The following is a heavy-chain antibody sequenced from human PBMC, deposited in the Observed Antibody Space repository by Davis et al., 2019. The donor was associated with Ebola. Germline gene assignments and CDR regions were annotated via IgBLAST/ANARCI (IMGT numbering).Heavy chain of an antibody. CDR2: MNPKSGNT. D-gene: IGHD3-10*01. V-gene: IGHV1-8*02. CDR3: ARGRGRFGELIKNWYDT. Sequence: ASVKVSCKASGYTFTHYYMHWVRQATGQGLEWVGWMNPKSGNTGYAEKFQGRVTMTRNTSISKAYMELSSLRSEDTAVYYCARGRGRFGELIKNWYDTWGQGTLVTVSS. J-gene: IGHJ5*02. CDR1: GYTFTHYY.